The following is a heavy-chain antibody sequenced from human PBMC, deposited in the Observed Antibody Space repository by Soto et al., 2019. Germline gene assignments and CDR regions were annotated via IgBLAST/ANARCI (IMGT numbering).Heavy chain of an antibody. CDR1: GYSISSGYY. CDR3: GRESHDLDILTAASWFDP. J-gene: IGHJ5*02. CDR2: IYHSGST. Sequence: SETLSLTCAVSGYSISSGYYWGWIRQPPGKGLEWIGSIYHSGSTYYNPSLKSRVTISVDTSKNQFSLKLSSLTAADTAVYYCGRESHDLDILTAASWFDPWGQGTLGTVAS. V-gene: IGHV4-38-2*02. D-gene: IGHD3-9*01.